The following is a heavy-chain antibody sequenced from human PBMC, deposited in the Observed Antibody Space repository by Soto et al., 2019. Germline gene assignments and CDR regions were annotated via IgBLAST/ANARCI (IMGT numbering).Heavy chain of an antibody. Sequence: ASETLSLTCAVSGGSTSSSYWWNWVRQPPGKGLEWIGKIYHSGSTNYNPSLKNRVTISVDKSNNQFSLRLSSVTAADTAVYFCVTSLNYDFWRDGGRHYYFDYWGQGTLVTVSS. J-gene: IGHJ4*02. D-gene: IGHD3-3*01. V-gene: IGHV4-4*02. CDR3: VTSLNYDFWRDGGRHYYFDY. CDR2: IYHSGST. CDR1: GGSTSSSYW.